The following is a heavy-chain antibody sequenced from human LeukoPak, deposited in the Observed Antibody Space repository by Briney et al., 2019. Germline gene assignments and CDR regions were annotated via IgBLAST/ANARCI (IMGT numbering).Heavy chain of an antibody. V-gene: IGHV3-30-3*01. CDR1: GFTFSSYA. Sequence: GSLRLSCAASGFTFSSYAMPWVRQAPGKGLEGVAVISYDGSNKYYADSVKGRFTISRDNSKNTLYLQMNSLRAEDTAVYYCARDGGYYDFWSGYYDYYYGMDVWGQGTTVTVSS. CDR2: ISYDGSNK. D-gene: IGHD3-3*01. J-gene: IGHJ6*02. CDR3: ARDGGYYDFWSGYYDYYYGMDV.